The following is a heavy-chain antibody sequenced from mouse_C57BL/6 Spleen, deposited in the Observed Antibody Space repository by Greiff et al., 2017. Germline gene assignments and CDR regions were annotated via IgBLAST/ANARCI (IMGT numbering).Heavy chain of an antibody. V-gene: IGHV1-22*01. D-gene: IGHD2-2*01. Sequence: EVQLQQSGPELVKPGASVKMSCKASGYTFTDYNMHWVKQSHGKSLEWIGYINPNNGGTSYNQKFKGKATLTVNKSSSTAYMELRSLTSEDSAVHYCAREEVWLRRDWDFDVWGTGTTVTVSS. CDR1: GYTFTDYN. J-gene: IGHJ1*03. CDR2: INPNNGGT. CDR3: AREEVWLRRDWDFDV.